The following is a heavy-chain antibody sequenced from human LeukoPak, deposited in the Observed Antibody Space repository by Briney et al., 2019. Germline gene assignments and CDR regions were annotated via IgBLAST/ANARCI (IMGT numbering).Heavy chain of an antibody. V-gene: IGHV4-59*08. D-gene: IGHD3-22*01. Sequence: PSETLSLTCTVSGGLISSYYWSWIRQPPGKGLELIGFIYYSGSTNYNPSLKSRVTISIDTSKKQFSLKMSSVTAADTAVYYCAGSEYYYDNREDAFDIWGQGTMVTVSS. CDR2: IYYSGST. J-gene: IGHJ3*02. CDR1: GGLISSYY. CDR3: AGSEYYYDNREDAFDI.